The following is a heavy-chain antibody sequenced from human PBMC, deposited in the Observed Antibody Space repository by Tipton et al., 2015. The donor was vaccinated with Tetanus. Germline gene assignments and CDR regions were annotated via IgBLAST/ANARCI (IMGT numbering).Heavy chain of an antibody. CDR1: GFTFSDYS. CDR3: ARDRRSYIASAGYGMDV. Sequence: SLRLSCVGSGFTFSDYSINWVRQAPGRGLEWVTFISGSGGHIYYADSVKGRFTVSRDNAKNSVYLQMSSLRDDDTAIYYCARDRRSYIASAGYGMDVWGQGTPVPASS. CDR2: ISGSGGHI. D-gene: IGHD6-13*01. V-gene: IGHV3-48*02. J-gene: IGHJ6*02.